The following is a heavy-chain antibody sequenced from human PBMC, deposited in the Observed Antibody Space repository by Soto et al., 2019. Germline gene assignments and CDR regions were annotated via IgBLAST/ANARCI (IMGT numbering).Heavy chain of an antibody. D-gene: IGHD6-13*01. J-gene: IGHJ5*02. V-gene: IGHV3-11*01. CDR3: ASRIAGPT. CDR1: GFIFSDYY. Sequence: QVQLVESGGGLVKPGGSLRLSCAASGFIFSDYYMSWIRQAPGKGLEWVAYITTSGDTTYYADSVKGRCTIARDNAKSSLYLQMNSLRAEDTAIYYCASRIAGPTWGQGTLVTVSS. CDR2: ITTSGDTT.